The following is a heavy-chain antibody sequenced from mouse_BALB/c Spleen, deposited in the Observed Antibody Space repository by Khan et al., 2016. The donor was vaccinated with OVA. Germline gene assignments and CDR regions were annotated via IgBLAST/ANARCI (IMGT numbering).Heavy chain of an antibody. CDR2: INTYTGEP. Sequence: QIQLVQSGPELKKPGETVKISCKASGYTFTNYGMNWVKQSPGKALKWMGWINTYTGEPTYADDFKGRFAFSLETSARTASLQINNLKNEDTATDFCARPPYFSYTLDYWGQGTSVTVSS. CDR3: ARPPYFSYTLDY. D-gene: IGHD2-10*01. J-gene: IGHJ4*01. V-gene: IGHV9-3-1*01. CDR1: GYTFTNYG.